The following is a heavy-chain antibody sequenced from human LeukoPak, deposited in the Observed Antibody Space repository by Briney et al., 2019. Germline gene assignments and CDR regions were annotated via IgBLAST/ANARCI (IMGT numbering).Heavy chain of an antibody. CDR1: GGSTSSGGYY. CDR3: ASHRRSHGSEY. CDR2: IYYSGST. V-gene: IGHV4-31*03. D-gene: IGHD3-10*01. J-gene: IGHJ4*02. Sequence: SQTLSLTCTVSGGSTSSGGYYWSWIRQHPGKGLEWIGYIYYSGSTDYSPSLKSRLTISADTSKNQFSLKLSSVTAADTAVYYCASHRRSHGSEYWGQGTLVTVSS.